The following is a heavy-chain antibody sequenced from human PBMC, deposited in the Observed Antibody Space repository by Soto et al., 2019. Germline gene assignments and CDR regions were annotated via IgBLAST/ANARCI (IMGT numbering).Heavy chain of an antibody. J-gene: IGHJ4*02. V-gene: IGHV3-23*01. CDR2: ISVSGGST. Sequence: EVQLLESGGGLVQPGGSLRLSCAASGFTFSSYAMSWVRQAPGKGLAWVSVISVSGGSTYYADSVKGRFTISRDNYKNTLYLQMNSLRAEDTAVYYCASNTRYDPPDYWGQGTLVTVSS. CDR3: ASNTRYDPPDY. D-gene: IGHD3-16*01. CDR1: GFTFSSYA.